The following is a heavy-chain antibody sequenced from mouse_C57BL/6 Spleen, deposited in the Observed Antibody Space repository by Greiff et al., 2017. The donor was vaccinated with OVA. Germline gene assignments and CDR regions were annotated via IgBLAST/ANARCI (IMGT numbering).Heavy chain of an antibody. Sequence: EVQLQQSVAELVRPGASVKLSCTASGFNIKNTYMHWVKQRPEQGLEWIGRIDPANGNTKYTPKFQGKATITADTSSNTAYLQLSSLTSEDTAIYYCAAFTTVVAPDFDYWGQGTTLTVSS. J-gene: IGHJ2*01. CDR3: AAFTTVVAPDFDY. CDR1: GFNIKNTY. CDR2: IDPANGNT. V-gene: IGHV14-3*01. D-gene: IGHD1-1*01.